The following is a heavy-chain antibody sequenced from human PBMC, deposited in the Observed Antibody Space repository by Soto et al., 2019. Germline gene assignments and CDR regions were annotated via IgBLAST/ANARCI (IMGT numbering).Heavy chain of an antibody. CDR1: GDSVSSPYY. CDR3: ARSAGWYAIHA. D-gene: IGHD6-19*01. Sequence: QVQLQESGPGLVKPSGTLSLTCAVSGDSVSSPYYWCWVRQPPGKGLEWIGEVFHTGTTSYNPSLRSRVTISMDKSITQFSLALSSVTAADTAVYYCARSAGWYAIHAWGPGTLV. CDR2: VFHTGTT. V-gene: IGHV4-4*02. J-gene: IGHJ5*02.